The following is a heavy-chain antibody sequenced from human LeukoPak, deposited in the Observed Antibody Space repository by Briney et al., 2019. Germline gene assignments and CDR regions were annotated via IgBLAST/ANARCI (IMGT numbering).Heavy chain of an antibody. D-gene: IGHD3-16*01. Sequence: PGGSLRLSCAASGFIFSNYGIHWVRQAPGKGLEWVAVILFDGSDKYYADSVKGRFTISRDNAKNTLYLQVDSLRAEDTAVYYCAKGLGGGGGFDYWGQGTLVTVS. CDR1: GFIFSNYG. CDR3: AKGLGGGGGFDY. V-gene: IGHV3-30*18. CDR2: ILFDGSDK. J-gene: IGHJ4*02.